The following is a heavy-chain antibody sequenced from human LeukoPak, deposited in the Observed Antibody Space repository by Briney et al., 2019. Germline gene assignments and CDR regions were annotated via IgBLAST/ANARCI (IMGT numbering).Heavy chain of an antibody. V-gene: IGHV1-69*04. Sequence: ASVRVSCKASGGTFSSYAISWVRQAPGQGLEWMGRIIPILGIANYAQKFQGRVTITADKSTSTVYMELSSLRSEDTAVYYCASEHHNWNQDTLDYWGQGALVTVSS. J-gene: IGHJ4*02. CDR1: GGTFSSYA. CDR3: ASEHHNWNQDTLDY. CDR2: IIPILGIA. D-gene: IGHD1-20*01.